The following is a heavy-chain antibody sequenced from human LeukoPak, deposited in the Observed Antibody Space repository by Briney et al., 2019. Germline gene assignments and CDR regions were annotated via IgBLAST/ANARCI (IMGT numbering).Heavy chain of an antibody. V-gene: IGHV1-2*02. Sequence: ASVKVSCKAAGYTFTGYYMHWVRQAPGQGLEWMGWIDPNSGGTNYAQKFQGRVTMTRDTSISTAYMELSRLTSDDTAVYYCARDPPIGGADVFDIWGQGTMVTVSS. J-gene: IGHJ3*02. CDR2: IDPNSGGT. CDR3: ARDPPIGGADVFDI. D-gene: IGHD3-10*01. CDR1: GYTFTGYY.